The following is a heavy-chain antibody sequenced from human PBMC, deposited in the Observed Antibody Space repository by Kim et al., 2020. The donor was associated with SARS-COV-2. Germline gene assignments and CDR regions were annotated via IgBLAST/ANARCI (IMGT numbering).Heavy chain of an antibody. D-gene: IGHD2-2*01. J-gene: IGHJ3*02. CDR3: ATAGVASGIVVVPAAMRERDAFDI. Sequence: ASVKVSCKVSGYTLTELSMHWVRQAPGKGREWMGGFDPEDGETIYAQKFQGRVTMTEDTSTDTAYMELSSLRSEDTAVYYCATAGVASGIVVVPAAMRERDAFDIWGQGTMVTVSS. CDR1: GYTLTELS. CDR2: FDPEDGET. V-gene: IGHV1-24*01.